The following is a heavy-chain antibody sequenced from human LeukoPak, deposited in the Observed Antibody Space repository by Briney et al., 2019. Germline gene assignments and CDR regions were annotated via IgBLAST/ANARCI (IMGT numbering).Heavy chain of an antibody. Sequence: GESLKISCKCSGYSFTSYWIGWVRQIPGKGLEWMGIIYPGDSETRYSPSFQGQVPISADKSISTAYLQWSSLKASDTAMYYCARPYSSGWYNLDYWGQGTLVTVSS. CDR2: IYPGDSET. CDR3: ARPYSSGWYNLDY. V-gene: IGHV5-51*01. J-gene: IGHJ4*02. D-gene: IGHD6-19*01. CDR1: GYSFTSYW.